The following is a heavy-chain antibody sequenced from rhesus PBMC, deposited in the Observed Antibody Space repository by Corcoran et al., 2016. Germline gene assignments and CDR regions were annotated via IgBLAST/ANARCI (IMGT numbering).Heavy chain of an antibody. CDR3: VRGTPPDN. D-gene: IGHD5-42*01. J-gene: IGHJ4*01. Sequence: QVQLQESGPGLVKPSETLSLTCSVSGYSLRTGHFWGWIRQPPGKGLEYIGYFSGPTGRSYYYTSSLESRVTISKDTSTNMFFLTLSSVTAADTAVYFCVRGTPPDNWGQGVLVTVSS. V-gene: IGHV4-99*01. CDR1: GYSLRTGHF. CDR2: FSGPTGRS.